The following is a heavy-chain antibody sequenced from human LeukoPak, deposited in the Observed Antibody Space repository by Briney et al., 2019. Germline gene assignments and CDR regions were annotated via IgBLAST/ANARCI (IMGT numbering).Heavy chain of an antibody. J-gene: IGHJ6*02. CDR3: ARAITIFGVVTDYYYYGMDV. CDR1: GGTFSSYA. V-gene: IGHV1-69*13. Sequence: SVKVSCKASGGTFSSYAISWVRQTPGQGLEWLGGIIPIFDTANYAQKFQGRVTITADESTSTAYMELSSLRSEDTAVYYCARAITIFGVVTDYYYYGMDVWGQGTTVTVSS. CDR2: IIPIFDTA. D-gene: IGHD3-3*01.